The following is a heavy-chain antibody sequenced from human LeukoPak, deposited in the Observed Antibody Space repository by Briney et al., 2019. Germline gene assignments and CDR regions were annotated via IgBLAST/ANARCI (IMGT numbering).Heavy chain of an antibody. CDR2: IGYSGDS. Sequence: PSETLSLTCTVSGGSINNAAYYWSWIRQHPGEGLDWIGYIGYSGDSYYNPSVKSRFTISIDTAKNQFSLKLSSVTAADTAVYYCAKDRIVAKLRLRGLFDYWGQGTLVTVSS. J-gene: IGHJ4*02. CDR1: GGSINNAAYY. D-gene: IGHD5-12*01. CDR3: AKDRIVAKLRLRGLFDY. V-gene: IGHV4-31*03.